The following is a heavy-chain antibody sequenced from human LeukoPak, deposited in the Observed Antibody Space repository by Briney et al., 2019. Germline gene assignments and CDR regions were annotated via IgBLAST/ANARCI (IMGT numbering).Heavy chain of an antibody. D-gene: IGHD3-9*01. Sequence: SGGSLRLSCAASGFTFSNYAMSWVRQAPGKGLEWVSTISGSGGNTYYADSVKGRFTISRDSPKNTLYLQMNSLRAEDTAVYFCAKHLGFLTGFRDWGQGTLVTVSS. V-gene: IGHV3-23*01. CDR2: ISGSGGNT. J-gene: IGHJ4*02. CDR1: GFTFSNYA. CDR3: AKHLGFLTGFRD.